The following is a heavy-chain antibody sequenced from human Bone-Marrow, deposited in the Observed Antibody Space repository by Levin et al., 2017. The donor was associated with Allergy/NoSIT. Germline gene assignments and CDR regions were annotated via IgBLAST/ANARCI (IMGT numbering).Heavy chain of an antibody. D-gene: IGHD3-22*01. Sequence: GGSLRLSCAASGFTFDDYAMHWVRQAPGKGLEWVSGISWNSGSIGYADSVKGRFTISRDNAKNSLYLQMNSLRAEDTALYYCAKVISFDPPYYYESSGYPGWGAFDIWGQGTMVTVSS. CDR2: ISWNSGSI. J-gene: IGHJ3*02. V-gene: IGHV3-9*01. CDR3: AKVISFDPPYYYESSGYPGWGAFDI. CDR1: GFTFDDYA.